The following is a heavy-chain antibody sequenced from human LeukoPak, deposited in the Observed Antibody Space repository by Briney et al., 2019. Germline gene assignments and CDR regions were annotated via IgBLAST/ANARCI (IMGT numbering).Heavy chain of an antibody. CDR2: ITWNSYSM. J-gene: IGHJ4*02. CDR3: AKSVGATTGGFDY. Sequence: GGSLRLSCAASGFTFDDYAMHWVRQAPGKGLEWVSGITWNSYSMGYADSVKGRFTITRDNAKNSLFLQMNGLRADDVALYYCAKSVGATTGGFDYWGQGTLVTVSS. V-gene: IGHV3-9*03. CDR1: GFTFDDYA. D-gene: IGHD1-26*01.